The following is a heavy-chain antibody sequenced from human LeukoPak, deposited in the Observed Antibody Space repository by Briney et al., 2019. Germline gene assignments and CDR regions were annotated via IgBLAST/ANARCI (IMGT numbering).Heavy chain of an antibody. CDR3: ASFPPEKLWSGSDNDVFDI. CDR1: GGSISSSSYY. CDR2: IYYSGST. J-gene: IGHJ3*02. D-gene: IGHD3-3*01. Sequence: SETLSLTCTVSGGSISSSSYYWGWIRQPPGKGLEWIGSIYYSGSTYYNPSLKSRVTISVDTSKNQFSLKLSSVTAADTAVYYCASFPPEKLWSGSDNDVFDIWGQGTMVTVSS. V-gene: IGHV4-39*01.